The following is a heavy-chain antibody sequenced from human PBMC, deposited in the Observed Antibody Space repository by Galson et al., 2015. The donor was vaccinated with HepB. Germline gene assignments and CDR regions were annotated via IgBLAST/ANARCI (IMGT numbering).Heavy chain of an antibody. CDR1: GFTFSSYA. CDR3: VKAYYDSSGYGGAFDI. V-gene: IGHV3-64D*06. D-gene: IGHD3-22*01. J-gene: IGHJ3*02. Sequence: SLRLSCAASGFTFSSYAMHWVRQAPGKGLEYVSAISSNGGSTYYADSVEDRFIISRDNSKNTLYLQMSSLRAEDTAVYYCVKAYYDSSGYGGAFDIWGQGTMVTVSS. CDR2: ISSNGGST.